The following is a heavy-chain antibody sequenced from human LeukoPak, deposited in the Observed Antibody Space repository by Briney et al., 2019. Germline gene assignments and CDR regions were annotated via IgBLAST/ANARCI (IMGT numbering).Heavy chain of an antibody. Sequence: ASVKVSCMASVYTFTSYGLRWVRQAPGQGLEWMGGISAYNGNTNYAQKLQGRVTMTTDTTTSTAYMELRSLRSDDTAVYYCARGMTTVTVGYDYWGQGTLVTVSS. J-gene: IGHJ4*02. V-gene: IGHV1-18*01. CDR2: ISAYNGNT. D-gene: IGHD4-17*01. CDR1: VYTFTSYG. CDR3: ARGMTTVTVGYDY.